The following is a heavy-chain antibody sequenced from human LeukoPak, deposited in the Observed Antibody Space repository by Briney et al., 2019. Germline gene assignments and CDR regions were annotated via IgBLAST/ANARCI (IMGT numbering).Heavy chain of an antibody. CDR3: ARAVTYSSSWYDY. V-gene: IGHV4-34*01. CDR2: INDGGST. Sequence: SETLFLTCAVYGGSFSGYYWSWIRQPPGKGLEWTGEINDGGSTNYNPALKSRVTISVDTSKNQFYLKLSSVTAADTAVYYCARAVTYSSSWYDYWGQGTLVTVSS. J-gene: IGHJ4*02. D-gene: IGHD6-13*01. CDR1: GGSFSGYY.